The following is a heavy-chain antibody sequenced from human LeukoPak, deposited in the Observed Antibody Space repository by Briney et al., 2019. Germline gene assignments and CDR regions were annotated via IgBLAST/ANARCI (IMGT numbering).Heavy chain of an antibody. Sequence: GGSLRLSCAASGFTFSSYWMSWVRQAPGKGLEWVANIRQDGSETYYVDSVKGRFTISRDSAKNSLYLQTNSLRAEDTAVYYCARAMGDFWSGYKVSFGYWGQGTLVTVSS. CDR1: GFTFSSYW. V-gene: IGHV3-7*01. CDR3: ARAMGDFWSGYKVSFGY. D-gene: IGHD3-3*01. CDR2: IRQDGSET. J-gene: IGHJ4*02.